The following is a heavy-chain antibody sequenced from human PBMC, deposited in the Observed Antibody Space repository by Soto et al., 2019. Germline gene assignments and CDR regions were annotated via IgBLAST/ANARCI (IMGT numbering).Heavy chain of an antibody. CDR3: AKEGRRVSGCFDY. Sequence: QVQLVESGGGVVQPGRSLRLSCAASGFTFSSYGMHWVRQAPGKGLEWVALISYDGSNEYYADSVKGRFTISRDNSKNAMYLQINSLRAEDTAVYYCAKEGRRVSGCFDYWGQGTLVTVSS. CDR2: ISYDGSNE. V-gene: IGHV3-30*18. J-gene: IGHJ4*02. CDR1: GFTFSSYG. D-gene: IGHD1-26*01.